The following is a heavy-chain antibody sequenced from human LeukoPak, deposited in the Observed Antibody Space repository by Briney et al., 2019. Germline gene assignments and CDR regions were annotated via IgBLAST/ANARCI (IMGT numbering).Heavy chain of an antibody. V-gene: IGHV1-8*01. CDR2: MNPNSGNT. J-gene: IGHJ5*02. Sequence: WASVKVSCKASGYTFTSYDINWVRQATGQGLEWMGWMNPNSGNTGYAQKFQGRVTMTRNTSISTAYMELSSLRSEDTAVYYCARGIDDYGKGHNWFDPWGQGTLVTVSS. D-gene: IGHD4-17*01. CDR1: GYTFTSYD. CDR3: ARGIDDYGKGHNWFDP.